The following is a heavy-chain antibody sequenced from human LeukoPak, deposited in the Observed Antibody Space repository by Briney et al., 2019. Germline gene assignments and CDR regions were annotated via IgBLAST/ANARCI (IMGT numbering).Heavy chain of an antibody. D-gene: IGHD3-9*01. CDR2: IYYSGST. CDR1: GGSISSSSYY. CDR3: ASGIVLRYFDWAEFDY. V-gene: IGHV4-39*01. J-gene: IGHJ4*02. Sequence: SETLSLTCTVSGGSISSSSYYWGWIRQPPGKGLEWIGSIYYSGSTYYNPSLKSRVTISVDTSKNQFSLKLSSVTAADTAAYYCASGIVLRYFDWAEFDYWGQGTLVTVSS.